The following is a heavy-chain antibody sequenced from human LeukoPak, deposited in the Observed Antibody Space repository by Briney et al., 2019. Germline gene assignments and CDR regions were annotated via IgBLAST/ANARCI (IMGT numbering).Heavy chain of an antibody. V-gene: IGHV5-51*01. CDR3: ARGIAAAAVTKFDY. J-gene: IGHJ4*02. Sequence: PGESLKISCKGSGYSFTNSWIGWVRQMPGKGLEWMGIIYPGDFGTRYSPSFQGQVTISADRSISTAYLQWSSLRASDTAMYYCARGIAAAAVTKFDYWGQGTLVTVSS. D-gene: IGHD6-13*01. CDR1: GYSFTNSW. CDR2: IYPGDFGT.